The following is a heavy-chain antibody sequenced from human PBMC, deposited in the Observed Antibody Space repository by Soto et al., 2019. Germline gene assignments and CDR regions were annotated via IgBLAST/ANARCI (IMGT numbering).Heavy chain of an antibody. CDR2: IYYTGNT. D-gene: IGHD2-8*01. V-gene: IGHV4-39*01. J-gene: IGHJ4*02. Sequence: PSETLSLTCTVSGDSLRSSYHYWGWIRQLPGKGLEWIGSIYYTGNTYYNPSLKSRVSISVDMATNEISLRLRAESVADTAVYYCVRVEMYAGEFTPNFDYWGPGTLVTVSS. CDR3: VRVEMYAGEFTPNFDY. CDR1: GDSLRSSYHY.